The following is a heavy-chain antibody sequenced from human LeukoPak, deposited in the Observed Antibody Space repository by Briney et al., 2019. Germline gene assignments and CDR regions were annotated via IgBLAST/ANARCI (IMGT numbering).Heavy chain of an antibody. Sequence: ASVKFSCKASGGTFSSYAISWVRPAPGQGLEWMGGIIPIFGTANYAQKFQGRVTITADESTSTAYMELSSLRSEDTAVYYCARDAYYYDSSGWRGYYFDYWGQGTLVTVSS. CDR1: GGTFSSYA. D-gene: IGHD3-22*01. CDR2: IIPIFGTA. V-gene: IGHV1-69*13. CDR3: ARDAYYYDSSGWRGYYFDY. J-gene: IGHJ4*02.